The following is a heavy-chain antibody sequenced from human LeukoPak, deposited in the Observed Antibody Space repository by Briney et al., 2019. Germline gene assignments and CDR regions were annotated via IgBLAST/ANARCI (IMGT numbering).Heavy chain of an antibody. CDR2: INSDGSST. CDR3: VRGNDSIFDN. V-gene: IGHV3-74*01. CDR1: RFTFSSYW. J-gene: IGHJ4*02. D-gene: IGHD2/OR15-2a*01. Sequence: GGSLRLSCAASRFTFSSYWMHWVRQAPGKGLVWVSRINSDGSSTRYADSVKGRFTVSRDDAKNTLYLQMNSLRAEDTAVYHCVRGNDSIFDNWGQGTLVTVSS.